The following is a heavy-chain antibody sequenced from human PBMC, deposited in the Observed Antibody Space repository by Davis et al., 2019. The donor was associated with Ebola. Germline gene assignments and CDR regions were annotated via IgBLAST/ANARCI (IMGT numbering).Heavy chain of an antibody. CDR3: ARFWVGSYFPSFDL. Sequence: PSETLSLTCSVSGGSITTDNYWTWIRLPPGKGLEWIVHIHNSGYTFYSPFLKSRLTMSIHTSENRFSLKLNSVTAADTAVYFCARFWVGSYFPSFDLWGQGMLVTVSS. CDR2: IHNSGYT. J-gene: IGHJ5*01. D-gene: IGHD1-26*01. CDR1: GGSITTDNY. V-gene: IGHV4-30-4*01.